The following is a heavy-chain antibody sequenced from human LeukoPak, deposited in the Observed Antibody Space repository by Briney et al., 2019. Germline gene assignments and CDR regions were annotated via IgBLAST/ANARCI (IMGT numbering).Heavy chain of an antibody. V-gene: IGHV3-23*01. CDR3: VKDRGGSPFYGMDV. J-gene: IGHJ6*02. CDR1: RFTFSSYA. Sequence: GGSLRLSCAGSRFTFSSYAMSWVRQAPGKGLEWVSTISGSGGAGTYYADSVKGRFTVSRDNSRNTLYLPMNSLRAEDTAVYYCVKDRGGSPFYGMDVWGQGTTVTVSS. D-gene: IGHD1-26*01. CDR2: ISGSGGAGT.